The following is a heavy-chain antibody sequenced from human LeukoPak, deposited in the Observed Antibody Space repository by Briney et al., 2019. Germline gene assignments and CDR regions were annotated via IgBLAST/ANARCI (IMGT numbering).Heavy chain of an antibody. J-gene: IGHJ3*02. CDR1: GGSISSSSYY. V-gene: IGHV4-39*07. CDR2: IYYSGST. Sequence: SETLSLTCTVSGGSISSSSYYWGWIRQPPGKGLEWIGSIYYSGSTYYNPSLKSRVTISVDTSKNQFSLKLSSVTAADTAVYYCARAQSTVGATDGVAFDIWGQGTMVTVSS. D-gene: IGHD1-26*01. CDR3: ARAQSTVGATDGVAFDI.